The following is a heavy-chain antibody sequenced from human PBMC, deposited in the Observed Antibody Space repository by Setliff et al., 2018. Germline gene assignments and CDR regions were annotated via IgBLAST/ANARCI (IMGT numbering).Heavy chain of an antibody. Sequence: ASETLSLTCAVSGYSISSGYYWGWIRQPPGKGLEWIGSIYHSGSTYYNPSLKSRVTISVDTSKNQFSLKLSSVTAADTAVYYCARLWRRIQQIDYWGQGTLVTVSS. CDR1: GYSISSGYY. V-gene: IGHV4-38-2*01. J-gene: IGHJ4*02. D-gene: IGHD3-10*01. CDR3: ARLWRRIQQIDY. CDR2: IYHSGST.